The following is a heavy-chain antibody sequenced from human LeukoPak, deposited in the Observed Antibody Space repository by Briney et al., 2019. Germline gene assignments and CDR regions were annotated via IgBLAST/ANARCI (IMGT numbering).Heavy chain of an antibody. CDR1: GFTFSSYS. CDR3: AKGLEWLYYFDY. J-gene: IGHJ4*02. D-gene: IGHD3-3*01. Sequence: GGSLRLSCAASGFTFSSYSMNWVRQAPGKGLELVSSISSSSSYIYYADSVKGRFTISRDNAKNSLYLQMNSLRAEDTAVYYCAKGLEWLYYFDYWGQGTLVTVSS. V-gene: IGHV3-21*01. CDR2: ISSSSSYI.